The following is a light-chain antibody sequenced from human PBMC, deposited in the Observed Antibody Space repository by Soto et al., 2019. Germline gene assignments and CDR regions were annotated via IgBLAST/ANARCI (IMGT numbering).Light chain of an antibody. V-gene: IGLV1-40*01. CDR2: GNT. CDR1: SSNIGAGYD. Sequence: QSVLTQPPSVSGAPGQRVTISCTGSSSNIGAGYDVHWYQQFPGTTPKFLIYGNTNRPSGVPDRFSASKSGTSASLDISGLQAEDEAEYFCQSYGSSLTVVFGGGTKLTV. J-gene: IGLJ2*01. CDR3: QSYGSSLTVV.